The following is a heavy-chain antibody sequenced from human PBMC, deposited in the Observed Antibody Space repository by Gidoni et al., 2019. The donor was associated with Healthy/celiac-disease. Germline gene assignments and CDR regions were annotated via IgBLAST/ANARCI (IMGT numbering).Heavy chain of an antibody. CDR3: AKDRTPLDGPFDY. V-gene: IGHV3-23*01. D-gene: IGHD1-1*01. J-gene: IGHJ4*02. CDR2: ISGSGGST. CDR1: GFTFSSYA. Sequence: EVQLLESGGGLVQPGGSLRLSCAASGFTFSSYAMSWVRQAPGKELEWVSAISGSGGSTYYADSVKGRFTISRDNSKNTLYLQMNSLRAEDTAVYYCAKDRTPLDGPFDYWGQGTLVTVSS.